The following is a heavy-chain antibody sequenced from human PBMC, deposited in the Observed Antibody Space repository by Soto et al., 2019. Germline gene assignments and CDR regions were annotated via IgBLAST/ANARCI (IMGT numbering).Heavy chain of an antibody. CDR2: INPNGGST. V-gene: IGHV1-46*03. D-gene: IGHD6-6*01. CDR1: GYIFTNFY. J-gene: IGHJ4*02. CDR3: TRGLASGDY. Sequence: QVQLVQPGAEVKKPVASVKFSCKASGYIFTNFYIHWVRQAPGQGLEWIGIINPNGGSTNYAQNFQGRVTMTRDTSTSTVYMHLSSLRSEDTAVYYCTRGLASGDYWGQGTLITVSS.